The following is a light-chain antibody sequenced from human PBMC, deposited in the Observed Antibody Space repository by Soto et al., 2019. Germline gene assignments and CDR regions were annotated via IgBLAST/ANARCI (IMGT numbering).Light chain of an antibody. CDR2: AAS. CDR3: QQLNSYPLT. J-gene: IGKJ4*01. V-gene: IGKV1-17*01. Sequence: IHMTQSPSSLSASVVYRVTITCLASQDIGNDVAWYQQKPGKAPKLLIYAASTLQSGVPSRFSGSGSGTDFTLTISSLQPEDFATYYCQQLNSYPLTFGGGAKVDIK. CDR1: QDIGND.